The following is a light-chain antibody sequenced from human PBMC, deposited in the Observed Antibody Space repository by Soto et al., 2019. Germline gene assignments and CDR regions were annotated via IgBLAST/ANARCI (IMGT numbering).Light chain of an antibody. CDR1: QAISSY. J-gene: IGKJ1*01. Sequence: IQLTQSPSSLSASVGDRVTITCRASQAISSYLAWYQQKPGKAPNLLIYAASTLQSGVPSRFSGSGSGTEFTLTISSLQSEDFAVYYCQQYNNWPQTFGQGTKVDIK. CDR2: AAS. CDR3: QQYNNWPQT. V-gene: IGKV1-9*01.